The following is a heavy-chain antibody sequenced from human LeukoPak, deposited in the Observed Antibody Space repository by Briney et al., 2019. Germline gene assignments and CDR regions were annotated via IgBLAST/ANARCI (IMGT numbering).Heavy chain of an antibody. CDR1: GGSISSSSYY. V-gene: IGHV4-39*01. D-gene: IGHD2-21*01. CDR3: ARVSWPYCGGDCYPGLWD. CDR2: IYYSGST. Sequence: SETLSLTXTVSGGSISSSSYYWGWIRQPPGKGLEWIGSIYYSGSTYYNPSLKSRVTISVDTSKNQFSLKLSSVTAADTAVYYCARVSWPYCGGDCYPGLWDWGQGTLVTVSS. J-gene: IGHJ4*02.